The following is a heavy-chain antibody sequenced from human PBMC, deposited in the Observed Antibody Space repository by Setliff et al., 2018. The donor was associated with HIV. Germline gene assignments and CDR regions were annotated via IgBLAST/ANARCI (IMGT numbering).Heavy chain of an antibody. CDR2: IYYSGST. CDR3: ARTVPHSAAQDAFDI. D-gene: IGHD4-4*01. V-gene: IGHV4-39*07. CDR1: GGSISSSSYY. Sequence: PSETLSLTCTVSGGSISSSSYYWGWIRQPPGKGLEWIGSIYYSGSTYYNPSLKSRVTLLTDTSKNQLSLKLTSVTAEDTGVYYCARTVPHSAAQDAFDIWGQGTVVPVSS. J-gene: IGHJ3*02.